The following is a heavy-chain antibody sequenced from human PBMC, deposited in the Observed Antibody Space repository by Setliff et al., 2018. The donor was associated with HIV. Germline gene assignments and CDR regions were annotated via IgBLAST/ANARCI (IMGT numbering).Heavy chain of an antibody. CDR1: GFTFSSYA. CDR3: AKDLPSNYYYYMDV. Sequence: GESLKISCAASGFTFSSYAMSWVRQAPGKGLEWVSAISGSGGSTYYADSVKGRFTISRDNSKNTLYLQMNSLRAEDTAVYYCAKDLPSNYYYYMDVWGKGTTVTVSS. V-gene: IGHV3-23*01. J-gene: IGHJ6*03. CDR2: ISGSGGST.